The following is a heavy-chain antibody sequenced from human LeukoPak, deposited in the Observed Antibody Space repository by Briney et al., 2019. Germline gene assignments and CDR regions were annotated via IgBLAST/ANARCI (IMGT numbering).Heavy chain of an antibody. D-gene: IGHD4-17*01. CDR2: IYYSGST. CDR1: GGSISSSSYY. V-gene: IGHV4-39*01. CDR3: AGRDVDYGDYVDY. Sequence: PSETLSLTCTVSGGSISSSSYYWGWIRQPPGKGLEWNGSIYYSGSTYYNPSLKSRVTISVDTSKNQFSLKLSSVTAADTAVYYCAGRDVDYGDYVDYWGQGTLVTVSS. J-gene: IGHJ4*02.